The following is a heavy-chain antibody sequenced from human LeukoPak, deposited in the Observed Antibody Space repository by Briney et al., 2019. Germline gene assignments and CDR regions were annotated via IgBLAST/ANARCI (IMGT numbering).Heavy chain of an antibody. CDR2: IYYSGST. D-gene: IGHD6-13*01. Sequence: SETLSLTCTVSGGSICSHYWSWIRQPPGKGLEWIGYIYYSGSTNYNPSLKSRVTISVDTSKNQFSLKLSSVTAADTAVYYCARVHQQLPGWFDPWGQGTLVTVSS. V-gene: IGHV4-59*11. CDR3: ARVHQQLPGWFDP. J-gene: IGHJ5*02. CDR1: GGSICSHY.